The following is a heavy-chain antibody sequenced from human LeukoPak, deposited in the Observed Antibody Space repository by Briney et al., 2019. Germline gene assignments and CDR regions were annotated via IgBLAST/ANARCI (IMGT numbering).Heavy chain of an antibody. V-gene: IGHV6-1*01. Sequence: PSQTLSLTCAISGDSVSSNSAAWNWIRQSPSIGLEWLGRTYYRSKWYNDYAVSVKSRITINPDTSKNQFSLRLNSVTPEDTAVYYCARDQTYNWKGAYYFDYWGQGTLVTVSS. CDR1: GDSVSSNSAA. J-gene: IGHJ4*02. CDR2: TYYRSKWYN. D-gene: IGHD1-20*01. CDR3: ARDQTYNWKGAYYFDY.